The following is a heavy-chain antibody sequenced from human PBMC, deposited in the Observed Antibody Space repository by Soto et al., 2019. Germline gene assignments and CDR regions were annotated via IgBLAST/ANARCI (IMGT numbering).Heavy chain of an antibody. CDR3: ARGRWELLRVYFDY. J-gene: IGHJ4*02. CDR1: GYSISSGYY. V-gene: IGHV4-38-2*01. CDR2: IYHSGST. Sequence: SETLSLTCAVSGYSISSGYYWGWIRQPPGKGLEWIGSIYHSGSTYYNPSLKSRVTISVDTSKNQFSLKLSSVTAADTAVYYCARGRWELLRVYFDYWGQGTLVTVSS. D-gene: IGHD1-26*01.